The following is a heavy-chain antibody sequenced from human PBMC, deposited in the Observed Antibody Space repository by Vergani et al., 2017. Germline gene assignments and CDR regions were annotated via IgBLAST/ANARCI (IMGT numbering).Heavy chain of an antibody. CDR3: ARVLSPHEYDSRGYQDY. CDR2: IYHSGST. CDR1: GGSISSSNW. J-gene: IGHJ4*02. V-gene: IGHV4-4*02. D-gene: IGHD3-22*01. Sequence: QVQLQESGPGLVKPSGTLSLTCAVSGGSISSSNWWSWVRQPPGKGLEWIGEIYHSGSTNYNPSLKSRVTISVDKSKNQFSLKLSSVTAADTAVYYCARVLSPHEYDSRGYQDYWGQGTLVTVSS.